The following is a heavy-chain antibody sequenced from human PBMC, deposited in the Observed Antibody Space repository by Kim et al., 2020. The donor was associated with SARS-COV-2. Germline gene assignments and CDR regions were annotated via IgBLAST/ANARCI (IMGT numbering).Heavy chain of an antibody. D-gene: IGHD3-16*01. Sequence: ASVKVSCKASGYTFTSYYMHWVRQAPGQGLEWMGIINPSGGSTSYAQKFQGRVTMTRDTSTSTVYMELSSLRSEDTAVYYCASATGDEYGPGGAFDIWGQGTMVTVSS. CDR2: INPSGGST. V-gene: IGHV1-46*01. J-gene: IGHJ3*02. CDR1: GYTFTSYY. CDR3: ASATGDEYGPGGAFDI.